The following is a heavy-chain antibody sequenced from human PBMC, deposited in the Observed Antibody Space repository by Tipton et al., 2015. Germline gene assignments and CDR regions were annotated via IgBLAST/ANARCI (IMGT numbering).Heavy chain of an antibody. CDR3: ARARGRHGGLFDS. Sequence: TLSLTCGVAGYSISRGYYWGWIRQPPGKGLEWIGSFYHSGDTLYNPSLKSRVTISVDTSKTQFSLKMSSVTASDTAVYYCARARGRHGGLFDSWGQGILVTVSS. V-gene: IGHV4-38-2*01. CDR2: FYHSGDT. CDR1: GYSISRGYY. J-gene: IGHJ4*02. D-gene: IGHD4-23*01.